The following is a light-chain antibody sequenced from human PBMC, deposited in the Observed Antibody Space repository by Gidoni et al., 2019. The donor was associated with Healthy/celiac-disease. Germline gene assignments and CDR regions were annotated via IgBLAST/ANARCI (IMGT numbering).Light chain of an antibody. V-gene: IGKV1-33*01. CDR3: QQYDPLPPWT. CDR2: DAS. J-gene: IGKJ2*02. Sequence: DIQMTQSQSSMAAAVGDRGTITCQASQDISNYLNWYQHKPGKAPKLLIYDASNLETGLPSRFSGSGSGTDFTFTISILQPEDIATYYCQQYDPLPPWTFGQGTKLEIK. CDR1: QDISNY.